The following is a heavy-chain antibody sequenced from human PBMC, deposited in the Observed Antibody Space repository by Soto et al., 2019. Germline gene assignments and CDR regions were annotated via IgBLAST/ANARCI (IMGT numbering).Heavy chain of an antibody. V-gene: IGHV4-31*03. CDR3: ARGGGSTKVDY. CDR2: TSNSGST. J-gene: IGHJ4*02. Sequence: QVQLQESGPGLVKPSQTLSLTCTVSGGSITSSGYYWSWIRQHPGEGLEWIGFTSNSGSTSYNPXLXGRVTISVDTSSNQFSLNLKSVTAADTAVYYCARGGGSTKVDYWGQGTLVTVS. CDR1: GGSITSSGYY. D-gene: IGHD2-2*01.